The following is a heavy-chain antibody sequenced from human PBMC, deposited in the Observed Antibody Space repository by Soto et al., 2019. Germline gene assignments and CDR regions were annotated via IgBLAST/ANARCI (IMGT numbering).Heavy chain of an antibody. CDR1: AASISSADYY. V-gene: IGHV4-30-4*01. D-gene: IGHD3-10*01. CDR3: ARQEFGAIQGLVDV. J-gene: IGHJ6*02. Sequence: SETLSLTCTVSAASISSADYYWSWIRQPPGKGLEWIGYFHSSGATYKNPSLKSRVTISVDTSKNQFSLKLASVTAADTAVYYCARQEFGAIQGLVDVWGHGPPVTVSS. CDR2: FHSSGAT.